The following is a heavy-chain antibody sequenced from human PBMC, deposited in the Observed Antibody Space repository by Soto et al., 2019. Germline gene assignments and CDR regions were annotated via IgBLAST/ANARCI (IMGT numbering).Heavy chain of an antibody. CDR3: ARDSFGVGGVYYYYGMDV. V-gene: IGHV1-18*01. J-gene: IGHJ6*02. CDR1: GYTFTSYG. D-gene: IGHD3-3*01. CDR2: ISAYNGNT. Sequence: GASVKVSCKASGYTFTSYGISWVRQAPGQGLEWMGWISAYNGNTNYAQKLQGRVTMTTDTSTSTAYMELRSLRSDDTAVYYCARDSFGVGGVYYYYGMDVWGQGTTVTVSS.